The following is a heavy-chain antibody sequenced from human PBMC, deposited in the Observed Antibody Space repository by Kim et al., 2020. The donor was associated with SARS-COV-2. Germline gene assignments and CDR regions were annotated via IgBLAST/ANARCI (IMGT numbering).Heavy chain of an antibody. D-gene: IGHD3-10*01. CDR2: ISGSGATT. J-gene: IGHJ4*02. V-gene: IGHV3-23*01. Sequence: GGSLRLSCGASGFTFSTYGMGWVRQAPGKGLEWVSVISGSGATTYYADSVKGRFTISRDNSKNTLYLQMNSLRAEDTAVYYCARDLRDITKLRGLTFLWGQGTLVTVSS. CDR3: ARDLRDITKLRGLTFL. CDR1: GFTFSTYG.